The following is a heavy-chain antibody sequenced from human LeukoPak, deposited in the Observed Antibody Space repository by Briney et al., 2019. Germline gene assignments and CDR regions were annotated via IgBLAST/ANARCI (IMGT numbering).Heavy chain of an antibody. D-gene: IGHD3-16*02. CDR1: GGTFSSYA. Sequence: EASVKVSCKASGGTFSSYAISWVRQAPGQGLEWMGRIIPILGIANYAQKFQGRVTITADKSTSTAYMELSSLRSEDTAVYYCARDRYPYYYYGMDVWGQGTTVIVSS. V-gene: IGHV1-69*04. J-gene: IGHJ6*02. CDR3: ARDRYPYYYYGMDV. CDR2: IIPILGIA.